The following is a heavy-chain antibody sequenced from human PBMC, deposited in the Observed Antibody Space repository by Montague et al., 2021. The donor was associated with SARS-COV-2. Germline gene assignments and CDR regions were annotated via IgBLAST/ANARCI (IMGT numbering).Heavy chain of an antibody. Sequence: SETLSLTCAVYGGSFSGYYWSWIRQPPGKGLEWIGEINHSGSTNYNPSLKSRVTISVDTSKNQFSLKLSSVTAADTAVYYCASLTLGYCSSTSCYSDWFDPWGRGTLVTVSS. V-gene: IGHV4-34*01. D-gene: IGHD2-2*02. CDR1: GGSFSGYY. J-gene: IGHJ5*02. CDR3: ASLTLGYCSSTSCYSDWFDP. CDR2: INHSGST.